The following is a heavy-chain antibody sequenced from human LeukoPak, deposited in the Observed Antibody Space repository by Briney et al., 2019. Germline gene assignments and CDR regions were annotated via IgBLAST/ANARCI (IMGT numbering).Heavy chain of an antibody. CDR1: GGSISSGGYY. CDR3: ARDLSAYSNYSIESWFDP. J-gene: IGHJ5*02. CDR2: IYYSGST. Sequence: TSETLSLTCTVSGGSISSGGYYWSWIRQHPGKGLEWIGYIYYSGSTYYNPSLKSRVTISVDTSKNQFSLKLSSVTAADTAVYYCARDLSAYSNYSIESWFDPWGQGTLVTVSS. V-gene: IGHV4-31*03. D-gene: IGHD4-11*01.